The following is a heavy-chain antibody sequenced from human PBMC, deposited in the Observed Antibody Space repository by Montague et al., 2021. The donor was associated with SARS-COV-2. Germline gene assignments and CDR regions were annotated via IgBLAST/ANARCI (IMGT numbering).Heavy chain of an antibody. CDR2: IDWDDDK. CDR3: ARILATVNAFDI. D-gene: IGHD4-17*01. V-gene: IGHV2-70*11. Sequence: PALGKPTQTLTLTCTFSGFSLSTSGMCVSWIRQPPGKALEWLARIDWDDDKYYSTSRKTRLTISKDTSKNQVVLTMTNMDPVDTATYYCARILATVNAFDIWGQGTMVTVSS. CDR1: GFSLSTSGMC. J-gene: IGHJ3*02.